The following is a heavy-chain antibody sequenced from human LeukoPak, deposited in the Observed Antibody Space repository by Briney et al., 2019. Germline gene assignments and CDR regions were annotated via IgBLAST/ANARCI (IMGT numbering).Heavy chain of an antibody. J-gene: IGHJ4*02. CDR2: IYVDGRST. V-gene: IGHV3-74*03. CDR3: VRDPYDILTGPYFDY. CDR1: GFTFSSFW. Sequence: PGGSLRLSCAASGFTFSSFWMHWVHQAPGKGLVWVSRIYVDGRSTTYADSVKGRFTISRDNAKNTLYLQMNSLRAEDAAVYYCVRDPYDILTGPYFDYWGQGTLVTVSS. D-gene: IGHD3-9*01.